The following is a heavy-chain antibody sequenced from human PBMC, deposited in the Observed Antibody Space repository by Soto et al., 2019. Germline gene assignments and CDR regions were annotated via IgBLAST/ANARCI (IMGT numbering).Heavy chain of an antibody. J-gene: IGHJ4*02. Sequence: SETLYLTCTDSGGSVSSGSYYWSWLRQPPGKGLEWIGYIYYSGSTNYNPSLKSRVTISVDTSKNQFSLKLSSVTAADTAVYYCARVPLINSGWYVGYFDYWGQGTLVTVSS. CDR2: IYYSGST. V-gene: IGHV4-61*01. CDR1: GGSVSSGSYY. CDR3: ARVPLINSGWYVGYFDY. D-gene: IGHD6-19*01.